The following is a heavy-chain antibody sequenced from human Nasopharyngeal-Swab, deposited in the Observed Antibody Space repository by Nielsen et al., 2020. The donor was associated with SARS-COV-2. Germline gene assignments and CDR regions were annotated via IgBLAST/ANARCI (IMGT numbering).Heavy chain of an antibody. CDR3: AKDQGQTSTTGTRVFDY. CDR1: GFTFSSYS. J-gene: IGHJ4*02. V-gene: IGHV3-23*01. Sequence: GESLKISYAASGFTFSSYSMNWVRQAPGKGLEWVSAISGSGGSTYYADSVKGRFTISRDNSKNTLYLQMNSLRAEDTAVYYCAKDQGQTSTTGTRVFDYWGQGTLVTVSS. CDR2: ISGSGGST. D-gene: IGHD1-1*01.